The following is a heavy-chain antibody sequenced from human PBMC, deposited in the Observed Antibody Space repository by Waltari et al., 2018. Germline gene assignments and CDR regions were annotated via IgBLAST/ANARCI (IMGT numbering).Heavy chain of an antibody. CDR2: VDPEDGET. CDR3: ATQEYSSSSETIRGSFDL. CDR1: GYTFTDYY. Sequence: EVQLVQSGAEVKKPGATVKISCKASGYTFTDYYMHWVQQAPGKGLEWMGRVDPEDGETIYAEKCQGRVTITADTSTDTAYMELSSLRSEDTAVYYCATQEYSSSSETIRGSFDLWGRGTLVTVSS. V-gene: IGHV1-69-2*01. J-gene: IGHJ2*01. D-gene: IGHD6-6*01.